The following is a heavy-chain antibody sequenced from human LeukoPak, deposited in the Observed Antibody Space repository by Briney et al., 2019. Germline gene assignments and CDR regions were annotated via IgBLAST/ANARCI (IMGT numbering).Heavy chain of an antibody. CDR2: TYYRSKWYN. CDR3: ARELWFLYYYYGMDV. D-gene: IGHD5-18*01. V-gene: IGHV6-1*01. J-gene: IGHJ6*02. CDR1: GDSVSSSVA. Sequence: SQTLSLTCAISGDSVSSSVAWNWIRQSPSRGLEWLGRTYYRSKWYNEYAESVKSRITINPDTTKNQFSLQLNSVTPEDTAVYYCARELWFLYYYYGMDVWGQGTTVTVSS.